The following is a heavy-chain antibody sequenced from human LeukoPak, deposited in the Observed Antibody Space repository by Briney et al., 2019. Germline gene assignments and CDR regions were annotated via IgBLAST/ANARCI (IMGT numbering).Heavy chain of an antibody. J-gene: IGHJ4*02. V-gene: IGHV4-34*01. Sequence: SETLSLTCAVYGGSFSGYYWSWIRQPPGKGLEWIGSIYYSGSTYYNPSLKSRVTISVDTSKNQFSLKLSSVTAADTAVYYCATRLDSSGWPFDYWGQGTLVTVSS. CDR1: GGSFSGYY. CDR3: ATRLDSSGWPFDY. D-gene: IGHD6-19*01. CDR2: IYYSGST.